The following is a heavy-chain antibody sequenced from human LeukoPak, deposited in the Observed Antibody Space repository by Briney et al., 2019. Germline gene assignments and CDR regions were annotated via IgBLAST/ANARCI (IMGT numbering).Heavy chain of an antibody. D-gene: IGHD5-12*01. CDR2: MRGDGSTT. CDR1: GFTFSSYA. Sequence: PGGSLRLSCAASGFTFSSYAMSWVRQAPGKGLEWVSLMRGDGSTTYYADSVKGRFTISRDNSKNSLYLQMNSLRIEDTALYYCAKGRGYSGNAADSWGQGTLVTVSS. J-gene: IGHJ5*01. CDR3: AKGRGYSGNAADS. V-gene: IGHV3-43*02.